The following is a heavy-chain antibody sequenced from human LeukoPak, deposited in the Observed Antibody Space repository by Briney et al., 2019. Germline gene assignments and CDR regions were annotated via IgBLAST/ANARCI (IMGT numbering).Heavy chain of an antibody. V-gene: IGHV3-23*01. Sequence: GGSLRLSCAASGFTFNNYAMAWVRQAPEKRLEWVSSITDNGINTYYADSVKGRFTISRDNSKNTLYLQMNSLRAEDTAVYYCAKGLRGNYDHWGQGTLVTVSS. CDR2: ITDNGINT. J-gene: IGHJ5*02. CDR3: AKGLRGNYDH. CDR1: GFTFNNYA. D-gene: IGHD1-26*01.